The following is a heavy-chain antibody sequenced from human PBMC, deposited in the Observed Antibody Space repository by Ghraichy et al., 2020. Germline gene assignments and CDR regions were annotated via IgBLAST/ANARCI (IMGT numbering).Heavy chain of an antibody. CDR2: ITFRGGT. Sequence: SETLSLTCTVSGGSISRHYWSWIRQPPGKGLDWIGYITFRGGTYFNPSLKSRLNMSMDTSTNQFSLNLTSVTTADEAVYYCATGERGGIHSWLYESWGTGTLVTVSS. J-gene: IGHJ5*02. CDR3: ATGERGGIHSWLYES. CDR1: GGSISRHY. V-gene: IGHV4-59*11. D-gene: IGHD6-19*01.